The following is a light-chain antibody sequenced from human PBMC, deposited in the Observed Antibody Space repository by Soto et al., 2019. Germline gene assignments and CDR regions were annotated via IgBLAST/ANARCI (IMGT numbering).Light chain of an antibody. V-gene: IGKV4-1*01. Sequence: DIVMTQSPDSLPVSLGERATINCKSSQSVLCSSDNKNYLTWYQQKPGQPPKLLIYWASTRESGVPDRFSGSGSDTDFTLTISSLQAEDEAVYYCQQYYTTPRTFGGGTKVDIK. CDR2: WAS. CDR1: QSVLCSSDNKNY. CDR3: QQYYTTPRT. J-gene: IGKJ4*01.